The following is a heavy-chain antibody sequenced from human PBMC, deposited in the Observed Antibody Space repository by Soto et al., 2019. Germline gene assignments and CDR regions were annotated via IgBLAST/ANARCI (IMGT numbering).Heavy chain of an antibody. D-gene: IGHD6-13*01. J-gene: IGHJ1*01. Sequence: EVQLVESGGGLVQPGGSLRLSCAASGFTFSSYSMNWVRQAPGKGLEWVSYISSSSSTIYYADSVKGRFTISRDNAKNSLYLQMTGLRAGDTAVYYCARDLGSSWYPEYFQHWGQGTLVTVSS. CDR3: ARDLGSSWYPEYFQH. CDR2: ISSSSSTI. CDR1: GFTFSSYS. V-gene: IGHV3-48*01.